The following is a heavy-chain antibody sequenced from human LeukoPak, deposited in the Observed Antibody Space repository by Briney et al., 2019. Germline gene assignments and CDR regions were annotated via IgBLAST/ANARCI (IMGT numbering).Heavy chain of an antibody. V-gene: IGHV3-7*01. J-gene: IGHJ4*02. CDR1: GFTFSNFW. CDR2: IKQDETEK. CDR3: ARVVVGARVLSSYYFDY. Sequence: GGSLRLSCTASGFTFSNFWMGWVRQAPGKGLEWVANIKQDETEKFYLGSVKGRFTISRDNAKNSLYLQMNSLRAEDTAVYYCARVVVGARVLSSYYFDYWGQGTLVTVSS. D-gene: IGHD1-26*01.